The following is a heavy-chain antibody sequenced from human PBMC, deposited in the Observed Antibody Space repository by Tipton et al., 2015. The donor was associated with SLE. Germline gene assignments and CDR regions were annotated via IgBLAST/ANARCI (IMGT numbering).Heavy chain of an antibody. CDR2: IYYSGST. J-gene: IGHJ1*01. CDR1: GGSFSGYY. V-gene: IGHV4-59*01. D-gene: IGHD3-9*01. Sequence: TLSLTCAVYGGSFSGYYWSWIRQPPGKGLEWIGYIYYSGSTNYNPSLKSRVTISVDTSKNQFSLKLSSVTAADTAVYYCARDHGYYDILTGKYFQHWGQGTLVTVSS. CDR3: ARDHGYYDILTGKYFQH.